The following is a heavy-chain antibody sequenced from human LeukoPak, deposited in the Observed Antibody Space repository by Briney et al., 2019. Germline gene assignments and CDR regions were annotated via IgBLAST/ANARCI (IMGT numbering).Heavy chain of an antibody. D-gene: IGHD3-10*01. J-gene: IGHJ4*02. Sequence: GRSLRLSCAASGFTFSSYAMHWVRQAPGKGLEWVAVISYDGSNKYYADSVKGRFTISRDNSKNTLYLQMNSLRAEGTAVYYCARGHSRGSGSYSQELDYWGQGTLVTVSS. V-gene: IGHV3-30-3*01. CDR3: ARGHSRGSGSYSQELDY. CDR2: ISYDGSNK. CDR1: GFTFSSYA.